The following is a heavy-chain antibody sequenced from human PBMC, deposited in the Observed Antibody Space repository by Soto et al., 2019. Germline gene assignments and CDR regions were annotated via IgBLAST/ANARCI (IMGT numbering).Heavy chain of an antibody. CDR2: FDPEDGET. Sequence: ASVKVSCKVSGYTLTELSMHWVRQAPGKGLEWMGGFDPEDGETIYAQKFQGRVTMTEDTSTDTAYMELSSLRSEDTAVYYCATGLLAYCGGDCYSPRFDYWGQGTLVTVSS. CDR1: GYTLTELS. V-gene: IGHV1-24*01. D-gene: IGHD2-21*02. J-gene: IGHJ4*02. CDR3: ATGLLAYCGGDCYSPRFDY.